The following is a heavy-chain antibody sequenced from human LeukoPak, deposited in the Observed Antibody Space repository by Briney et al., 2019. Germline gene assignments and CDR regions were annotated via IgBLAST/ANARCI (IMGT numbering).Heavy chain of an antibody. Sequence: PSETLSLTCTVSGGSISSGGYYWSWIRQHPGTGLEWIGYIYYSGSTYYNPSLKSRVTISVDTSKNQFSLKLSSVTAADTAVYYCATVSSSWYEILVAPRAIYFDYWGQGTLVTVSS. CDR3: ATVSSSWYEILVAPRAIYFDY. V-gene: IGHV4-31*03. CDR1: GGSISSGGYY. J-gene: IGHJ4*02. D-gene: IGHD6-13*01. CDR2: IYYSGST.